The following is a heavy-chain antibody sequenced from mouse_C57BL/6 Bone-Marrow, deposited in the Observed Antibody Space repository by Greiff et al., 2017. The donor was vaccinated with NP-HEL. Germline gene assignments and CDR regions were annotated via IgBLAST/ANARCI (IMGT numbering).Heavy chain of an antibody. Sequence: QVQLKESGPGLVAPSQSLSITCTVSGFSLTSYGVDWVRQPPGKGLEWLGVIWGGGRTNYNSALMSRLSISKDNSKSQVFLQMNSLQTDDTAMYDCAKHGDYGSSYLYAMDYWGQGTSVTVSS. D-gene: IGHD1-1*01. J-gene: IGHJ4*01. CDR2: IWGGGRT. CDR1: GFSLTSYG. V-gene: IGHV2-9*01. CDR3: AKHGDYGSSYLYAMDY.